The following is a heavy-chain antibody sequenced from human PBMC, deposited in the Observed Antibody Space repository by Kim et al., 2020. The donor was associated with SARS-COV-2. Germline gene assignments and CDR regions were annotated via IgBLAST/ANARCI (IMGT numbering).Heavy chain of an antibody. V-gene: IGHV3-21*01. CDR1: GFTFSSYS. CDR2: IGSNSDYM. D-gene: IGHD7-27*01. CDR3: VTLGTY. Sequence: GGFLRLSCSASGFTFSSYSMNWVRQAPGKGLEWVASIGSNSDYMYYADSVKGRFTISRDNAKNSLFLQMNSLRADDTAVYYCVTLGTYWGQGTQVTVSS. J-gene: IGHJ4*02.